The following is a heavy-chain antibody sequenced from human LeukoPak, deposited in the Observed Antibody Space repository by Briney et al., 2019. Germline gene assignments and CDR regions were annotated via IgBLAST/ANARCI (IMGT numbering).Heavy chain of an antibody. Sequence: ASVKVSCTASGYTLTSYYMHSVRQAPSQGLEWMGIINPSGGSTSYAQKFKGRVTMTRDTSTSTVYMEVSSLRSEDTAVYYCARDSYYDSSGYRKSDAFDIWGQGTMVTVSS. D-gene: IGHD3-22*01. CDR1: GYTLTSYY. CDR2: INPSGGST. V-gene: IGHV1-46*01. J-gene: IGHJ3*02. CDR3: ARDSYYDSSGYRKSDAFDI.